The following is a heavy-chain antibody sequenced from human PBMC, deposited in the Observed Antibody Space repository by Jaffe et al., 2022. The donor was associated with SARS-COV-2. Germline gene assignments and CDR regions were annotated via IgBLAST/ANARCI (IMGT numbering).Heavy chain of an antibody. D-gene: IGHD6-19*01. CDR1: GFTFSNAW. J-gene: IGHJ4*02. Sequence: EVQLVESGGGLVKPGGSLRLSCAASGFTFSNAWMSWVRQAPGKGLEWVGRIKSKTDGGTTDYAAPVKGRFTISRDDSKNTLYLQMNSLKTEDTAVYYCTTDLIAVAGHFDYWGQGTLVTVSS. CDR3: TTDLIAVAGHFDY. CDR2: IKSKTDGGTT. V-gene: IGHV3-15*01.